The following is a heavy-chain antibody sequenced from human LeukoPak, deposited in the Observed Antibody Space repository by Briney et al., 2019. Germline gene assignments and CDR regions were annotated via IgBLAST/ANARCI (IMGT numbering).Heavy chain of an antibody. Sequence: GGSLRLSCTTSGFSFGDYAVSWVRQAPGKGLEWVSFIRTKYYGGAAEYAASVKGRFTISRDDSKSIAYLQMNSLKTEDTAVYYCTTKNGPRVYWGQGTLVTVSS. J-gene: IGHJ4*02. CDR1: GFSFGDYA. CDR2: IRTKYYGGAA. V-gene: IGHV3-49*04. D-gene: IGHD2-8*01. CDR3: TTKNGPRVY.